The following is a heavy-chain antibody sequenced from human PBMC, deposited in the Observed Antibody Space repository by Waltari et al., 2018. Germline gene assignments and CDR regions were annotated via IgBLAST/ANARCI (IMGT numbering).Heavy chain of an antibody. V-gene: IGHV3-23*01. D-gene: IGHD6-6*01. Sequence: EVQLLESGGGLVQPGLSLRLSCAASGFSFRTSAMSWVRQAPGKGLEWVSGITDSSDYTAYADSVKGRFTISRDKSKSTLYLQMNSLRAEDTALYYCVRRGGSSGSLYFDFWGQGTLVTVSS. J-gene: IGHJ4*02. CDR1: GFSFRTSA. CDR2: ITDSSDYT. CDR3: VRRGGSSGSLYFDF.